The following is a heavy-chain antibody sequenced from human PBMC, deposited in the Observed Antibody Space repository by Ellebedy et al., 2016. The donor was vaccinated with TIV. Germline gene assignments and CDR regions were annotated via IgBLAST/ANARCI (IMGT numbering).Heavy chain of an antibody. V-gene: IGHV3-21*01. J-gene: IGHJ4*02. Sequence: GGSLRLSCAASGFTFSSSWMHWVCQAPGKGLAWVSSISTSSSYIYYADSVKGRFTISRDNAKNSLYLQMNSLRAEDTAVYYCARDLDDSSGYYYPMIDYWGQGTRVTVSS. CDR1: GFTFSSSW. D-gene: IGHD3-22*01. CDR3: ARDLDDSSGYYYPMIDY. CDR2: ISTSSSYI.